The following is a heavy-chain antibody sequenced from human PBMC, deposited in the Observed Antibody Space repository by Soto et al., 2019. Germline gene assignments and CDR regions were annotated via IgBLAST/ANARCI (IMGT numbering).Heavy chain of an antibody. D-gene: IGHD2-2*01. Sequence: GGSLRLSCAASGFTFSSYWMHWVRQAPGKGLVWVSRINSDGSSTSYADSVKGRFTISRDNAKNTLYLQMNSLRAEDTAVYYCARDGGYCSSTSCYPYYYYYGMDVWGQGTTVTVSS. CDR1: GFTFSSYW. CDR3: ARDGGYCSSTSCYPYYYYYGMDV. CDR2: INSDGSST. J-gene: IGHJ6*02. V-gene: IGHV3-74*01.